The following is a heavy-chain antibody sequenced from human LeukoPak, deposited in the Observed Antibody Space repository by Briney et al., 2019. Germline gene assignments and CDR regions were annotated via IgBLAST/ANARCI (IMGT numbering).Heavy chain of an antibody. CDR3: ARGSRIYGYYGSGTAWGYYYYMDV. Sequence: ASVKVSCKASGYTFTGYYMHWVRQAPGQGLEWMGWINPNSGGTNYAQKFQGRVTMTRDTSISAAYMELSRLRSDDTAVYYCARGSRIYGYYGSGTAWGYYYYMDVWGKGTTVTVSS. CDR1: GYTFTGYY. CDR2: INPNSGGT. D-gene: IGHD3-10*01. J-gene: IGHJ6*03. V-gene: IGHV1-2*02.